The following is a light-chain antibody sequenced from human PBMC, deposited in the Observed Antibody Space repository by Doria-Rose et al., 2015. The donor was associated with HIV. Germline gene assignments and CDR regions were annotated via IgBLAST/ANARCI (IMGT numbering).Light chain of an antibody. J-gene: IGKJ3*01. CDR1: QSLLYTSKNY. Sequence: DIRVTQSPESLGMSLGERATLNCKSNQSLLYTSKNYLAWYQQKPGQPPKLLIYWASTRQSGVPARFSGSGSGTDFTLTISSREAEDVAVYYCQQYYDTPSFGPGTTVDIK. V-gene: IGKV4-1*01. CDR2: WAS. CDR3: QQYYDTPS.